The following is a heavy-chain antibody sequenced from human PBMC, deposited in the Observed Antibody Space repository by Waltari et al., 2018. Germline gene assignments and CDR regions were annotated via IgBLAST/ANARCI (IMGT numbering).Heavy chain of an antibody. Sequence: EVQLVESGGGLVKPGGSLRLSCAASGFTFSNAWMSWVRQAPGTGRGVVGRVKRKSDGGTRDYSSPVKGRFTISRDDSENTLYLQMNSLKTEDTAVYYCTTLFGDFWSGYFFDFWGQGTLVTVSS. J-gene: IGHJ4*02. CDR1: GFTFSNAW. V-gene: IGHV3-15*01. CDR2: VKRKSDGGTR. CDR3: TTLFGDFWSGYFFDF. D-gene: IGHD3-3*01.